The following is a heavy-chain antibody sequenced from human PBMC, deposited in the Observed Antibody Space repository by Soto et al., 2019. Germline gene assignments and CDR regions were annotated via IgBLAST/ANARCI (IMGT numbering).Heavy chain of an antibody. Sequence: GASVKVSWTASCGTFSSCAISWVRQAPRQGRGWIGGIVPMLGTANSSHNFKGRVTINADKXTXTXYMDLSSLRSEDTAVYYCARAMAKYYYASSGYYYGGEIYGMDVWGQGTTVTVSS. CDR3: ARAMAKYYYASSGYYYGGEIYGMDV. J-gene: IGHJ6*02. D-gene: IGHD3-22*01. V-gene: IGHV1-69*06. CDR1: CGTFSSCA. CDR2: IVPMLGTA.